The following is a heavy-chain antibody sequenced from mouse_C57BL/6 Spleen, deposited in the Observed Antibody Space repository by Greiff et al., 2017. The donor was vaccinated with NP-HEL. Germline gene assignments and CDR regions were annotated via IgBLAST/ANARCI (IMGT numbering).Heavy chain of an antibody. D-gene: IGHD3-3*01. CDR3: ARHGAGYFDY. CDR1: GFTFSSYT. Sequence: EVKLVESGGGLVKPGGSLKLSCAASGFTFSSYTMSWVRQTPEKRLEWVATISGGGGNTYYPDRVKGRFTISRDNAKNTLYLQMSSLWSEDTALYYCARHGAGYFDYWGQGTTLTVSS. CDR2: ISGGGGNT. J-gene: IGHJ2*01. V-gene: IGHV5-9*01.